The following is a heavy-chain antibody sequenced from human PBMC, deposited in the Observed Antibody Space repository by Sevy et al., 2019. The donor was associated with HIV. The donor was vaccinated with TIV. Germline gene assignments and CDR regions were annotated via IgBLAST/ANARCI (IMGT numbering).Heavy chain of an antibody. V-gene: IGHV4-38-2*02. J-gene: IGHJ6*02. CDR2: IYHSGST. CDR1: GYSISSGYY. D-gene: IGHD3-10*01. Sequence: SETLSLTCAVSGYSISSGYYWGWIRQPPGKGLEWIGIIYHSGSTYYNPSLKSRVTISVDTSKNQFSLRLSSVTAADTAVYYCARDVGYYYGSGNPLYGMDVWGQGTTVTVSS. CDR3: ARDVGYYYGSGNPLYGMDV.